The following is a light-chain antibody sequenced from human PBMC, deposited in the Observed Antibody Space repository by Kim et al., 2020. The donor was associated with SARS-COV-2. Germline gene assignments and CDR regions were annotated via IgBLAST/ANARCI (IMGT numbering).Light chain of an antibody. V-gene: IGLV2-8*01. Sequence: QSVTISCTGTSSDVGAYNYVSWYKQHPDKAPKLIIYEVSKRPSGVPDRFSASKSGNTASLTVSGLQAEDEADYYCSSYAGYNNDVAFGGGTQLTVL. CDR1: SSDVGAYNY. CDR2: EVS. CDR3: SSYAGYNNDVA. J-gene: IGLJ2*01.